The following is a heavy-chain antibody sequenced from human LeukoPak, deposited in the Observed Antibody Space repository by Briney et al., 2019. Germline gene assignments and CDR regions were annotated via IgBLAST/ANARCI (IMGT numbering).Heavy chain of an antibody. V-gene: IGHV3-9*01. CDR3: AKGRVWGSYRYIDY. D-gene: IGHD3-16*02. J-gene: IGHJ4*02. CDR2: ISWSSGSI. Sequence: GGSLRLSCAASGFTFDDYAMHWVRQAPGKGLEWVSGISWSSGSIGYADSVKGRFTISRDNAKNSLYLQMNSLRAEDTALYYCAKGRVWGSYRYIDYWGQGTLVTVSS. CDR1: GFTFDDYA.